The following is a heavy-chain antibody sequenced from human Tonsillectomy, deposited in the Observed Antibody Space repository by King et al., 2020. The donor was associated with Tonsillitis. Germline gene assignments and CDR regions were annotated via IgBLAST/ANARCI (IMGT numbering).Heavy chain of an antibody. CDR2: IRYDGSNK. J-gene: IGHJ4*02. D-gene: IGHD3-16*01. Sequence: VQLVESGGGVVQPGGSLRLSSAASGFTFSSYGMHWVRQAPGKGLEWVAFIRYDGSNKYYADYVKGRFTISRENSKNTLYLQMNSLRAEDTAVYYCGGGAGEFDYWGQGTLVTVSS. V-gene: IGHV3-30*02. CDR3: GGGAGEFDY. CDR1: GFTFSSYG.